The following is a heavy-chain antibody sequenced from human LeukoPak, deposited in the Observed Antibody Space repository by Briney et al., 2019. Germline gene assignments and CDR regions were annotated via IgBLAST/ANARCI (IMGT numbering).Heavy chain of an antibody. CDR2: ISSDASNK. CDR1: GFKFYSYA. J-gene: IGHJ4*02. CDR3: AREGSMALFGVYFFDS. D-gene: IGHD2/OR15-2a*01. V-gene: IGHV3-30*04. Sequence: GRSLRLSCAASGFKFYSYAMHWVCQAPGKGLQWVAVISSDASNKYYADSVKGRFTISRDNYKNTLYMQMNSLTAEDTALYYCAREGSMALFGVYFFDSWGQGALVTVSS.